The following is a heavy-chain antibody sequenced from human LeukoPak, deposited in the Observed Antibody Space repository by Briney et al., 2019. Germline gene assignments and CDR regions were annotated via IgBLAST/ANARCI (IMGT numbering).Heavy chain of an antibody. CDR3: TRGKNAKTYYYYGMDV. Sequence: PGGSLRLSCAASGFTFSRYGMSWVRQAPGKGLEWVGFIRSKAYGGTTEYAASVKGRFTISRDDSKSIAYLQMNSLKTEDTAVYYCTRGKNAKTYYYYGMDVWGQGTTVTVSS. V-gene: IGHV3-49*04. J-gene: IGHJ6*02. CDR2: IRSKAYGGTT. CDR1: GFTFSRYG.